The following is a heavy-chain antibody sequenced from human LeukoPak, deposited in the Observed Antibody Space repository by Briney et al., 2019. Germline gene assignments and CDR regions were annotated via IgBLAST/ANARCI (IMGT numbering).Heavy chain of an antibody. CDR1: GFTFSSYG. V-gene: IGHV3-33*01. D-gene: IGHD6-13*01. CDR3: ASAAAGTDYYYGMDV. CDR2: IWYDGSNK. J-gene: IGHJ6*02. Sequence: GGSLRLSCAASGFTFSSYGMHWVRQAPGKGLPWVAVIWYDGSNKYYADSVKGRFTISRDNSKNTLFLQMNSLRAEDTAVYYCASAAAGTDYYYGMDVWGQGTTVTVSS.